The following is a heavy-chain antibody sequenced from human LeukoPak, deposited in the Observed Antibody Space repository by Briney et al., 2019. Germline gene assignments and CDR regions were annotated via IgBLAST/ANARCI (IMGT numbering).Heavy chain of an antibody. D-gene: IGHD1-1*01. CDR1: GFIFSDYY. J-gene: IGHJ4*02. V-gene: IGHV3-7*01. CDR3: AIWTSGNY. Sequence: PGGSLRLSCEASGFIFSDYYLSWIRQAPGKGLEWVANMDPTGSQKRYVDSVRGRFTISKDNPGASLYLDMHSLRAEDTAIYYCAIWTSGNYWGQGTLVTVSS. CDR2: MDPTGSQK.